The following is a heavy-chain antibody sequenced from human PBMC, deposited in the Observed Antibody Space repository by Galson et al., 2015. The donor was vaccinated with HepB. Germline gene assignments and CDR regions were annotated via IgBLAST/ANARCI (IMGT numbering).Heavy chain of an antibody. Sequence: SLRLSCAASGFTFSDDYMSWIRQAPGKGLDWISYISSSSDFTNYADSVRGRFTISRDNAKNSLYLQMNSLRVEDTAVYCCARARGSGPAAYFDYWGQGILVTVAS. CDR3: ARARGSGPAAYFDY. D-gene: IGHD6-19*01. J-gene: IGHJ4*02. V-gene: IGHV3-11*05. CDR1: GFTFSDDY. CDR2: ISSSSDFT.